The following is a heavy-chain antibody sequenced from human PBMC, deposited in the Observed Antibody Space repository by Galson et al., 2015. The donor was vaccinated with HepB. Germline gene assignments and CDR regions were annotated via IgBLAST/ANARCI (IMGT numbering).Heavy chain of an antibody. CDR2: ISGSDGRT. D-gene: IGHD5-12*01. V-gene: IGHV3-23*01. CDR1: GFTFSNYA. Sequence: SLRLSCAASGFTFSNYAMNWVRQAPGKGLEWVSSISGSDGRTFYADSVKGRFTISRDNSKNTLYLQMNSLRAEDTAIYYCARRGGNSGWGAFDYWGQGPLVTVSS. CDR3: ARRGGNSGWGAFDY. J-gene: IGHJ4*02.